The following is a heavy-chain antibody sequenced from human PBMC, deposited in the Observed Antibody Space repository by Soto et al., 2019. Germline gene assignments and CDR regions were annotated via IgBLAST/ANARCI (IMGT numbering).Heavy chain of an antibody. CDR3: ARVSSSTMYYYYYYYMDV. D-gene: IGHD6-13*01. CDR1: GFTFSDYY. V-gene: IGHV3-11*01. J-gene: IGHJ6*03. CDR2: ISSSGSTI. Sequence: PGGSLRLSCAASGFTFSDYYMSWIRQAPGKGLEWVSYISSSGSTIYYADSVKGRFTISRDNAKNSLYLQMNSLRAEDTAVHYCARVSSSTMYYYYYYYMDVWGKGTTVTVSS.